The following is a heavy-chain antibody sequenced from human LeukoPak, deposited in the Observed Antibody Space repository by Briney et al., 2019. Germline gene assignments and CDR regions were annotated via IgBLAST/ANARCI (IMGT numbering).Heavy chain of an antibody. CDR1: GGSFSGYY. V-gene: IGHV4-34*01. CDR3: ARVPYGDYDNWFDP. Sequence: SETLSLTCAVYGGSFSGYYWSWIRQPPGKGLEWIGEINHSGSTNYNPSLKSRVTISVDTSKNQFSLKLSSVTAADTAVYYCARVPYGDYDNWFDPWGQGTLVTVSS. J-gene: IGHJ5*02. D-gene: IGHD4-17*01. CDR2: INHSGST.